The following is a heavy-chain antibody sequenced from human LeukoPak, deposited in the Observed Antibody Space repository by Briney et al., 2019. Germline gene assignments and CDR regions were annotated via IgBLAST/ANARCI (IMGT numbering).Heavy chain of an antibody. CDR3: AKGLDWYCSGGSCYNIDY. Sequence: GGSLRLSCAASGFTFSSYGMHWVRQAPGKGLEWVAVIWYDGSNKYYADSVMGRFTISRDNSKNTLYLQMNSLRAEDTAVYYCAKGLDWYCSGGSCYNIDYWGQGTLVTVSS. J-gene: IGHJ4*02. D-gene: IGHD2-15*01. CDR2: IWYDGSNK. V-gene: IGHV3-33*06. CDR1: GFTFSSYG.